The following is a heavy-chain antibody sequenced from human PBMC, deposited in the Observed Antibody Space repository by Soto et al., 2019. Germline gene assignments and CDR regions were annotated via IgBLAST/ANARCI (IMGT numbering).Heavy chain of an antibody. Sequence: SETLSLTCGVSGYSISSGYYWGWIRQPPGKGLEWIGTIYHSGSTYYNPSLKSRVTISVDTSKNQFSLKLSSVTAADAAVYYCARESGGYSSGPTPAFDIWGQGTMVTVS. CDR3: ARESGGYSSGPTPAFDI. CDR2: IYHSGST. V-gene: IGHV4-38-2*02. J-gene: IGHJ3*02. CDR1: GYSISSGYY. D-gene: IGHD5-18*01.